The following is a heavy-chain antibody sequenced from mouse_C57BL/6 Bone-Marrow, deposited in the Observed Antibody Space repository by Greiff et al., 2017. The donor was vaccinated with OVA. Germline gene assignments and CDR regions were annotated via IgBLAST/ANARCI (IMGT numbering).Heavy chain of an antibody. CDR3: ARSRYDYDEGFDY. CDR2: IDPSDSYT. V-gene: IGHV1-50*01. Sequence: VQLQQPGAELVQPGASVKLSCKASGYTFTSYWMQWVKQRPGQGLEWIGEIDPSDSYTNYNQKFKGKATLTVDTSSSTAYMQLSSLTSEDSAVYYCARSRYDYDEGFDYWGQGTTLTVSS. CDR1: GYTFTSYW. D-gene: IGHD2-4*01. J-gene: IGHJ2*01.